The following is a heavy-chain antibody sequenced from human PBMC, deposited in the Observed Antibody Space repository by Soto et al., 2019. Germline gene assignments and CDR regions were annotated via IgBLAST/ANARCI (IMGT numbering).Heavy chain of an antibody. V-gene: IGHV1-69*13. CDR2: IIPIFGTA. Sequence: SVKVSCKASGGTFSSYAISWVRQAPGQGLEWMGGIIPIFGTANYAQKFQGRVTITADESTSTAYMELSSLRSEDTAVYYCARSPNKAKTDYYRMDVWGQGTTVTVS. CDR1: GGTFSSYA. J-gene: IGHJ6*02. CDR3: ARSPNKAKTDYYRMDV.